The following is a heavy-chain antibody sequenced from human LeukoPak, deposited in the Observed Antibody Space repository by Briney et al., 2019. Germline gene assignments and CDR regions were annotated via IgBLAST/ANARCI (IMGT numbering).Heavy chain of an antibody. Sequence: ASVKVSCKASGYTFTSYGISWVRQAPEQGLEWMGWISAYNGNTNYAQKLQGRVTMTTDTSTSTAYMELRSLRSDDTAVYYCARASGYSIPCAFDIWGQGTMVTVSS. V-gene: IGHV1-18*01. CDR3: ARASGYSIPCAFDI. J-gene: IGHJ3*02. CDR2: ISAYNGNT. CDR1: GYTFTSYG. D-gene: IGHD6-13*01.